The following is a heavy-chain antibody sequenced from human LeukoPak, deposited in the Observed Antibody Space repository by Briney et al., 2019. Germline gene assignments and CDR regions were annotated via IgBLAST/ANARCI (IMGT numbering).Heavy chain of an antibody. V-gene: IGHV1-46*01. CDR2: INPSGGGT. CDR1: GYTFTSYY. Sequence: GASVKVSCKASGYTFTSYYMHWVRQAPGQGLEWMGIINPSGGGTSYAQKFQGRVTMTRDTSTSTVYMELSSLRSEDTAVYYCARDTTVTNKRKYYFDYWGQGTLVTVSS. D-gene: IGHD4-17*01. J-gene: IGHJ4*02. CDR3: ARDTTVTNKRKYYFDY.